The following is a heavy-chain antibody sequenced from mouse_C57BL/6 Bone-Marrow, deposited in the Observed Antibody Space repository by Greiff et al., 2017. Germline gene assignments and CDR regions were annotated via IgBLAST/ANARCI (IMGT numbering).Heavy chain of an antibody. J-gene: IGHJ4*01. V-gene: IGHV1-80*01. Sequence: QVQLQQSGAELVKPGASVKISCKASGYAFSSYWMNWVKQRPGKGLEWIGQIYPGDGDTNYNGTFKGKATLTADKSSSTAYMQLSSLTSEDSAVYFCARGDPYFYGSSNYYAMDYWGQGTSVTVSS. D-gene: IGHD1-1*01. CDR2: IYPGDGDT. CDR3: ARGDPYFYGSSNYYAMDY. CDR1: GYAFSSYW.